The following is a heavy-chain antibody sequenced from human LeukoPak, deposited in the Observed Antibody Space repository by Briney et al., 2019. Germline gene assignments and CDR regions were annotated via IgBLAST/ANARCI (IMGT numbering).Heavy chain of an antibody. V-gene: IGHV4-59*10. CDR2: IYTNGST. CDR1: GGSFSGYY. J-gene: IGHJ3*02. CDR3: ARTESYGASNAFDI. Sequence: PSETLSLTCAVYGGSFSGYYWSWIRQPPGKGLEWIGRIYTNGSTNYNPSLKSRVTMSVDTSKNQFSLKLSSVTAADTAVYYCARTESYGASNAFDIWGQGTMVTVSS. D-gene: IGHD1-26*01.